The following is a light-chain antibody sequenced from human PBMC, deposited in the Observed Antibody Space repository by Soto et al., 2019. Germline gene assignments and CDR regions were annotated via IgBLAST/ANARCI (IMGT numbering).Light chain of an antibody. CDR1: SSNIWAGYD. CDR2: GNI. V-gene: IGLV1-40*01. Sequence: QSVLTQPPSVSGAPGQRVTISGTGSSSNIWAGYDVHWYQQLPGTAPKLLLFGNINRPSGVPDRFSGSKSGTSASLAITGLQAEDEADDYCQSYDSSLSGYVFGTGTKVTVL. CDR3: QSYDSSLSGYV. J-gene: IGLJ1*01.